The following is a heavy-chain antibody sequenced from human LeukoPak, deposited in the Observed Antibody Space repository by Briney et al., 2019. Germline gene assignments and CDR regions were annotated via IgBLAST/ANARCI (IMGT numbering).Heavy chain of an antibody. CDR2: IETAGET. J-gene: IGHJ6*03. V-gene: IGHV3-13*01. D-gene: IGHD6-6*01. CDR3: ARADSSIAARLSRSSIFNYYYYMDV. Sequence: GGSLRLSCTASGFTFSTYDIHWVRQGTGKGLEWVSGIETAGETHYADSVKGRFTISRENAKNSVYFHMSSLRAGDTAVYYCARADSSIAARLSRSSIFNYYYYMDVWGKGTTVTVSS. CDR1: GFTFSTYD.